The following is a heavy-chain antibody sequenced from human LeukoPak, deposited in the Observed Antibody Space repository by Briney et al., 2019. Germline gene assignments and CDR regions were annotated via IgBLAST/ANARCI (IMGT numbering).Heavy chain of an antibody. Sequence: KTGGSLRLSCAASGFTFSSYSMNWVRQAPGKGLEWVPSISSSSSYIYYADSVKGRFTISRDNAKNSLYLQMNSLRAEDTAVYYCARAGITMVRGAPDYWGQGTLVTVSS. J-gene: IGHJ4*02. D-gene: IGHD3-10*01. V-gene: IGHV3-21*01. CDR2: ISSSSSYI. CDR1: GFTFSSYS. CDR3: ARAGITMVRGAPDY.